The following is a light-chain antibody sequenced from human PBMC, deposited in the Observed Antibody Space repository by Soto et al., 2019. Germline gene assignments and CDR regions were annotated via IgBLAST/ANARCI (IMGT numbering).Light chain of an antibody. CDR3: SSFTSISTVV. J-gene: IGLJ2*01. Sequence: QSALTQPASVSGSPGQSITISCTGTSSDVGGYNFVSWYQQHPGNAPKLMIYDVSNRPSGVSDRFSGSKSGNTASLTISGLQSEDEADYYCSSFTSISTVVFGGGTKRTFL. CDR1: SSDVGGYNF. CDR2: DVS. V-gene: IGLV2-14*03.